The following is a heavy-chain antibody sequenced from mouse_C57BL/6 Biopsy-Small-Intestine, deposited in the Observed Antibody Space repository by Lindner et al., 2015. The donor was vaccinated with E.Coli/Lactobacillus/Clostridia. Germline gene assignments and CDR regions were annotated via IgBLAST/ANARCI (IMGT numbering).Heavy chain of an antibody. D-gene: IGHD1-1*01. V-gene: IGHV1-42*01. CDR3: ARRALYYYGSSGFDY. Sequence: VQLQESGPELVKPGASVKISCKASGYSFTGYYMNWVKQSPEKSLEWIGEINPSTGGTTYNQKFKAKATLTVDKSSSTAYMQLKSLTSEDSAVYYCARRALYYYGSSGFDYWGQGTTLTVSS. CDR2: INPSTGGT. CDR1: GYSFTGYY. J-gene: IGHJ2*01.